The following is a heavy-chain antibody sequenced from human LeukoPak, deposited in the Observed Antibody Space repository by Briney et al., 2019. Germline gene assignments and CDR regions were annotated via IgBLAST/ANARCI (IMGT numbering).Heavy chain of an antibody. V-gene: IGHV4-59*01. CDR1: GGSISSYY. D-gene: IGHD3-10*01. J-gene: IGHJ6*02. Sequence: PSETLSLTCTVSGGSISSYYWSWIRQPPGKGLEWIGYIYYSGSTNYNPSLKSRVTISVDTSKNQFSLKLSSVTAADTAVYYCARSPMVRGAPRYGMDVWGQGTTVTVSS. CDR3: ARSPMVRGAPRYGMDV. CDR2: IYYSGST.